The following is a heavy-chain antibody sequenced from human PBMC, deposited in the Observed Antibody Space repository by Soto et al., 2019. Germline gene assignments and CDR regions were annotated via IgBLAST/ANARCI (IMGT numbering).Heavy chain of an antibody. J-gene: IGHJ4*02. CDR1: GFTFSRYA. V-gene: IGHV3-23*01. D-gene: IGHD4-17*01. CDR3: AKPRLYGDYAFFDY. CDR2: ISGSGGST. Sequence: EVQLLESGGGLVQPGGSLRLSCAASGFTFSRYALSWVRQAPGKGLEWVSAISGSGGSTYYADSVKGRFTISRDNSKNTLYLQMNSPRAEDTAVYYCAKPRLYGDYAFFDYWGQGTLVTVSS.